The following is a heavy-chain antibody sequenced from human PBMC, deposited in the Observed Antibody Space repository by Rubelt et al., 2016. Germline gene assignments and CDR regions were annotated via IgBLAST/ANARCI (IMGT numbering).Heavy chain of an antibody. CDR3: TRVPRERSLKDY. Sequence: QVQLVQSGAEVKKPGSSVKVSCKASGGTFSSYAISWVRQAPGQGLEWMGGIIPIFGTANYAQKFQGRVTITADESTSTAYMELSSLTSEDTAVYYCTRVPRERSLKDYWGQGTLVTVSS. D-gene: IGHD1-26*01. CDR2: IIPIFGTA. J-gene: IGHJ4*02. V-gene: IGHV1-69*01. CDR1: GGTFSSYA.